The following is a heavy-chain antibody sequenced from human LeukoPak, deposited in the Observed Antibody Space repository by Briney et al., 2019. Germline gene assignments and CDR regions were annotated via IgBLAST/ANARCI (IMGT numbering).Heavy chain of an antibody. V-gene: IGHV4-34*01. Sequence: SETLSLTCVLFDESLSGHYWSWIRQSPGKGLEWIGDINHSGGTNYNPSLKSRVTISVDTSKNQFSLRLTSVTAADTAVYYCARGGTDGVSYYYAMDVWGQGTTVIVSS. CDR2: INHSGGT. CDR1: DESLSGHY. CDR3: ARGGTDGVSYYYAMDV. J-gene: IGHJ6*02. D-gene: IGHD3/OR15-3a*01.